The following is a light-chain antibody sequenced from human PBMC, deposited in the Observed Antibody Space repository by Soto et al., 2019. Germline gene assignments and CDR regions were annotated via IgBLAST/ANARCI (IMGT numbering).Light chain of an antibody. CDR3: QQYGSSPAT. J-gene: IGKJ1*01. Sequence: EIILTQSPGTLSLSPGERATLSCRASQSVSSSYLVWHQQKPGQAPRLLIYGASSRATGIPDRFSGSGSGTDFTLTISRLEPEDFAVYYCQQYGSSPATFGQGTRWIS. CDR2: GAS. CDR1: QSVSSSY. V-gene: IGKV3-20*01.